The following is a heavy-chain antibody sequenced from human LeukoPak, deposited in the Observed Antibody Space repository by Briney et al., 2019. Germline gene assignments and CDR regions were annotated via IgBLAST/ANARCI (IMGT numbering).Heavy chain of an antibody. CDR1: GYTFSTYS. CDR3: ARVAFGPHAMDV. J-gene: IGHJ6*04. Sequence: NTGGSLRLCCAASGYTFSTYSMCWVRQAPGKGLEWVSSISSDSTYIYYLDSVKGRFTVSRDNAKHSLYLYMNSLRAEDTAVYYCARVAFGPHAMDVWGKGTTVTVSS. CDR2: ISSDSTYI. D-gene: IGHD3-10*01. V-gene: IGHV3-21*01.